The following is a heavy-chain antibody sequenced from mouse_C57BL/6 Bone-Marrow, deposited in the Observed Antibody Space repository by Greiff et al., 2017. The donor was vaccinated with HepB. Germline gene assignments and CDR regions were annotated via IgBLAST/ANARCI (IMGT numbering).Heavy chain of an antibody. J-gene: IGHJ4*01. V-gene: IGHV14-4*01. D-gene: IGHD1-1*01. CDR2: IDPENGDT. Sequence: EVQLQQSGAELVRPGASVKLSCTASGFNIKDDYMHWVKQRPEQGLEWIGWIDPENGDTEYASKFQGKATITADTSSNTAYLQLSRLTSEDTAVYYCTSFSTGGWMDFWGPGTSVTVSS. CDR3: TSFSTGGWMDF. CDR1: GFNIKDDY.